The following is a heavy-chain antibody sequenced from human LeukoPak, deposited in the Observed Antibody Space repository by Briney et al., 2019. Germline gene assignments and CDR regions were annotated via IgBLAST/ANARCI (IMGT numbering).Heavy chain of an antibody. J-gene: IGHJ4*02. CDR2: IYSGGST. V-gene: IGHV3-66*04. D-gene: IGHD3-10*01. CDR3: ARHYYGSGSYSDY. Sequence: PGGSLRLSCAASGFTVSSNYMSWVRQAPGKGLEWVSVIYSGGSTYYADSAKGRFTISRDNAKNSLYLRMDSLRAEDTAVYYCARHYYGSGSYSDYWGQGTLVTVSS. CDR1: GFTVSSNY.